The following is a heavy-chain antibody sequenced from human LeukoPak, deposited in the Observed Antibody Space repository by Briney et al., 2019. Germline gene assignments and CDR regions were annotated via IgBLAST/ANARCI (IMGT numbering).Heavy chain of an antibody. V-gene: IGHV3-48*03. CDR3: ARALIVGATKGFDY. CDR2: ISSSGSTI. CDR1: GFTFSSYE. J-gene: IGHJ4*02. D-gene: IGHD1-26*01. Sequence: PGGSLRLSCAASGFTFSSYEMNWVRQAPGKGLEWVSYISSSGSTIYYADSAKGRFTISRDNAKNSLFLQMNSLRAEDTAVYYCARALIVGATKGFDYWGQGTLVTVSS.